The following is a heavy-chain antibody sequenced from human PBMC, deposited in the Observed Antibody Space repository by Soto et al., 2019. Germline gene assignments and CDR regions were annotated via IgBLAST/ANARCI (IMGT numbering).Heavy chain of an antibody. V-gene: IGHV4-59*08. D-gene: IGHD5-12*01. J-gene: IGHJ6*02. CDR1: GGSISSYY. Sequence: PSETLSLTCTVSGGSISSYYWSWIRQPPGKGLEWIGYIYYSGSTNYNPSLKSRVTISVDTPKNQFSLKLSSVTAADTAVYYCARSLPPDRDGYNQAYGMDVWGQGTTVTVSS. CDR3: ARSLPPDRDGYNQAYGMDV. CDR2: IYYSGST.